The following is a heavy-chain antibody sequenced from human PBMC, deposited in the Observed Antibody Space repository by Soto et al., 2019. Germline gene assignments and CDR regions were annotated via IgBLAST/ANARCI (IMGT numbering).Heavy chain of an antibody. Sequence: VASVKVSCKASGYTFTGYYMHWVRQAPGQGLEWMGWINPNSGGTNYAQKFQGWVTMTRDTSISTAYMELSRLRSDDTAVYYCARDPYSSGWKRRYYYYGMDVWGQGTTVTVS. J-gene: IGHJ6*02. V-gene: IGHV1-2*04. CDR3: ARDPYSSGWKRRYYYYGMDV. CDR2: INPNSGGT. CDR1: GYTFTGYY. D-gene: IGHD6-19*01.